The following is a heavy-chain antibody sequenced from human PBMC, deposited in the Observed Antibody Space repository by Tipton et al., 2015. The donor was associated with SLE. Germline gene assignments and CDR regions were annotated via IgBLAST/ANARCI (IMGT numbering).Heavy chain of an antibody. CDR2: IYHTGKS. CDR3: ARHRQRRAEAPWRDFDL. Sequence: TLSLTCTVSRGSTSNYFWSWIRQPPGKTLEWIGNIYHTGKSNYSPSLMSRVTISVDTSMNQLSLRLNSVTAADTAVYYCARHRQRRAEAPWRDFDLWGRGTLVTVSS. V-gene: IGHV4-59*08. D-gene: IGHD6-13*01. CDR1: RGSTSNYF. J-gene: IGHJ2*01.